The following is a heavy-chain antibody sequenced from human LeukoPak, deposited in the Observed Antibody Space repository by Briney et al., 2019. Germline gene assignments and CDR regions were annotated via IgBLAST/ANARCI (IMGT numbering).Heavy chain of an antibody. J-gene: IGHJ3*02. CDR1: GYTLTELS. Sequence: ASVKVSCKVSGYTLTELSMHWVRQAPGKGLEWMGGFDPEDGETIYAQKFQGRVTMTEDTSTDTAYMELSSLRSEDTAVYYCATVDDYVWGSYRYLAGDAFDIWGQGTMVTVSS. CDR3: ATVDDYVWGSYRYLAGDAFDI. CDR2: FDPEDGET. D-gene: IGHD3-16*02. V-gene: IGHV1-24*01.